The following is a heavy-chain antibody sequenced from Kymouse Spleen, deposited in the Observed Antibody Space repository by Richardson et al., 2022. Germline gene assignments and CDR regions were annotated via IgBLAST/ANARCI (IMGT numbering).Heavy chain of an antibody. D-gene: IGHD3-10*01. CDR2: IKQDGSEK. Sequence: EVQLVESGGGLVQPGGSLRLSCAASGFTFSSYWMSWVRQAPGKGLEWVANIKQDGSEKYYVDSVKGRFTISRDNAKNSLYLQMNSLRAEDTAVYYCAREEITMVRGVKDYYYYGMDVWGQGTTVTVSS. CDR1: GFTFSSYW. J-gene: IGHJ6*02. V-gene: IGHV3-7*01. CDR3: AREEITMVRGVKDYYYYGMDV.